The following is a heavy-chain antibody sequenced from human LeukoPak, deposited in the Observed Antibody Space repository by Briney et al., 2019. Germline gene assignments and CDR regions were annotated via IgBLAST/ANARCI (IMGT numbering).Heavy chain of an antibody. CDR3: TTYTAAAD. D-gene: IGHD6-25*01. CDR1: GFPFANAW. CDR2: IKSKTDGGTT. V-gene: IGHV3-15*01. J-gene: IGHJ4*02. Sequence: GGSLRLSCAATGFPFANAWMSWARQAPGKGLEWVGRIKSKTDGGTTDYAAPVKGRFTISRDDSKNTLYLQMNSLKTEDTALYYCTTYTAAADWGQGTLVTVSS.